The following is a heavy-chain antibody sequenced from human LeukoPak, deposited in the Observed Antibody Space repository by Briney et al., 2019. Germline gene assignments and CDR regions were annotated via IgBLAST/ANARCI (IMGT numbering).Heavy chain of an antibody. J-gene: IGHJ4*02. Sequence: PPETLSLTCTVSGGSISSYYWSWIRQPPGKGLEWIGYNYYSGSTNYNPPLKSRVTISVDTSKNQSSLKLSSVTAADTAVYYCARQGVDTAMANDYWGQGTLVTVSS. V-gene: IGHV4-59*08. CDR3: ARQGVDTAMANDY. CDR2: NYYSGST. CDR1: GGSISSYY. D-gene: IGHD5-18*01.